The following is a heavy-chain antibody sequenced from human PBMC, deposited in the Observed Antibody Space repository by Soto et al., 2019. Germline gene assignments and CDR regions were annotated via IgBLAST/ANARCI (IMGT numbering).Heavy chain of an antibody. CDR2: IIPIFGTA. V-gene: IGHV1-69*13. J-gene: IGHJ6*02. CDR3: ARGGGYSGYDAGDATGDYYYYGMDV. Sequence: SVKVACKASGGTFSSYAISWVRQAPGQGLEWTGGIIPIFGTANYAQKFQGRVTITADESTSTAYMELSSLRSEDTAVYYCARGGGYSGYDAGDATGDYYYYGMDVWGQGTTVTVSS. D-gene: IGHD5-12*01. CDR1: GGTFSSYA.